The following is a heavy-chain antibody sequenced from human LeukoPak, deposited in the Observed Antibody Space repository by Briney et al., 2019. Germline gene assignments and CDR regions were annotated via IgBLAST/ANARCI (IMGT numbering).Heavy chain of an antibody. CDR3: ARHIGYSSGWAPWHAFDI. CDR2: IYYSGST. Sequence: PSETLSLTCTVSGGSISSYYWSWIRQPPGKGLEWIGYIYYSGSTNYNPSLKSRVTISVDTSKNQFSLKLSSVTAADTAVYYCARHIGYSSGWAPWHAFDIWGQGTMVTVSS. D-gene: IGHD6-19*01. V-gene: IGHV4-59*08. CDR1: GGSISSYY. J-gene: IGHJ3*02.